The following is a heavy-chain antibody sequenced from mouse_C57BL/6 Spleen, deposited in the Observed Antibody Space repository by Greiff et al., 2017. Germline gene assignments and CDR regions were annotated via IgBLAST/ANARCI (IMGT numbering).Heavy chain of an antibody. CDR1: GYTFTDYY. J-gene: IGHJ1*03. V-gene: IGHV1-19*01. CDR3: AREDYGSNYEGYCDV. D-gene: IGHD1-1*01. Sequence: VHVKQPGPVLVKPGASVTMSCKASGYTFTDYYMNWVKQSHGQSLEWIGVIYPYNGGTSYNQKFKGKATLTVDKSSSPASMELNSLTSEDSAVYDCAREDYGSNYEGYCDVWGTGTTVTVSS. CDR2: IYPYNGGT.